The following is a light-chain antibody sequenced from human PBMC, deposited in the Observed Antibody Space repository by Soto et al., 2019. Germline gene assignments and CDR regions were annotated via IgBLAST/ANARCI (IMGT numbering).Light chain of an antibody. Sequence: EIVLTQSPGTLSLSPGERATLSCRASQSVSSSYLAWYQQKPGQAPRLLIYGASSRATGIPDRISGSGSGTDFTLTISSLQPEDFATYYCLQDYNYPITFGQGTRLEI. V-gene: IGKV3-20*01. CDR2: GAS. J-gene: IGKJ5*01. CDR3: LQDYNYPIT. CDR1: QSVSSSY.